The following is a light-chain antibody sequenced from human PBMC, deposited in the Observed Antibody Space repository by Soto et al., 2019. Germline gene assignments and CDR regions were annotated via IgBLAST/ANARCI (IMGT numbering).Light chain of an antibody. CDR1: SSDVGGYNY. Sequence: QSALTQPHSASWSPGQSVTISCTGTSSDVGGYNYVSCYQQHPGKAPKLMIYEGSKRPSGVPDRFSGSKSGNTASLTVSGLQAEDEADYYCSSYAGSNNYVVFGGGTKLTVL. CDR3: SSYAGSNNYVV. V-gene: IGLV2-8*01. CDR2: EGS. J-gene: IGLJ2*01.